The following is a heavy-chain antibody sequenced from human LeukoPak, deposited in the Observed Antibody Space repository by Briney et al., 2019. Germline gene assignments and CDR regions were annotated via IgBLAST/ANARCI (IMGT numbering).Heavy chain of an antibody. CDR3: ARVGGGPYYDILTGSDY. CDR2: IYYSGST. Sequence: SETLSLTCTVSGGSVSSGSYYWSWIRQPPGKGLEWIGYIYYSGSTNYNPSLKSRVTISVDTSKNQFSLKLSSVTAADTAVYYCARVGGGPYYDILTGSDYWGQGTLVTVSS. CDR1: GGSVSSGSYY. D-gene: IGHD3-9*01. V-gene: IGHV4-61*01. J-gene: IGHJ4*02.